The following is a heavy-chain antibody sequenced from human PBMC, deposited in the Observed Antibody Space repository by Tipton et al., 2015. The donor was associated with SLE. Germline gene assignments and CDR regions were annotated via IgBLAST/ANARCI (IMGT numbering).Heavy chain of an antibody. CDR2: IYYSGST. J-gene: IGHJ4*02. CDR3: ARWAGPTVNFDY. V-gene: IGHV4-59*01. CDR1: GGSISSYY. D-gene: IGHD4-11*01. Sequence: GLVKPSETLSLTCTVSGGSISSYYWSWIRQPPGKGLEWIGYIYYSGSTNCNPSLKSRVTISVDTSKNQFSLKLSSVTAADTAVYYCARWAGPTVNFDYWGQGTLVTVSS.